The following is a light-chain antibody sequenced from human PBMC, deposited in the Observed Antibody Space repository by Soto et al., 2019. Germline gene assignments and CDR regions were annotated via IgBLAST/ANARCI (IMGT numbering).Light chain of an antibody. CDR1: QGISNS. CDR3: QAYNSARVT. V-gene: IGKV1-27*01. J-gene: IGKJ4*01. CDR2: AAS. Sequence: DIQMTQSPSSLSASVGDRVTITCRASQGISNSLAWYQQNAGKSPKLLNYAASILQSGVPSRFSGCGSGTDFSPTISSLQPEDGATSYCQAYNSARVTFGGGTKVDIK.